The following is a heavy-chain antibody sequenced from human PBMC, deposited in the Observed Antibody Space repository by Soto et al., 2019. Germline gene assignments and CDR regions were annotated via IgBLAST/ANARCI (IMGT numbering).Heavy chain of an antibody. CDR3: ANDVIAAAGTAG. D-gene: IGHD6-13*01. CDR2: IIPIFGTA. V-gene: IGHV1-69*12. Sequence: QVQLVQSGAEVKKPGSSVKVSCKASGGTFSSYAISWVRQAPGQGLEWMGGIIPIFGTANYEEKFQGRVTITADDSTSTASMELSSLRSEDTAVYSGANDVIAAAGTAGWGQGTLVTVSS. J-gene: IGHJ4*02. CDR1: GGTFSSYA.